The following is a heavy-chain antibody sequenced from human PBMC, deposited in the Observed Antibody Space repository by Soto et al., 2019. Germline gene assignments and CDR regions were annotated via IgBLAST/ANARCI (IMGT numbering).Heavy chain of an antibody. J-gene: IGHJ5*02. D-gene: IGHD3-10*01. Sequence: QITLKESGPTLVKPTQTLTLTCTFSGFSFSTRGVGVGWIRQAPGKALEWLALLYWDDAKRYSPSLMSRLTITKDTSKNQVVMTMSNMDPVDTATYYCVSGSFPNWFDPWGQGTLVTVSS. V-gene: IGHV2-5*02. CDR3: VSGSFPNWFDP. CDR2: LYWDDAK. CDR1: GFSFSTRGVG.